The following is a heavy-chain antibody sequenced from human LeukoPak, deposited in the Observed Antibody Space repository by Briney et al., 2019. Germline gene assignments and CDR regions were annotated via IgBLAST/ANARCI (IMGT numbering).Heavy chain of an antibody. V-gene: IGHV4-61*01. CDR1: GGFVNSSIDY. Sequence: SETLSLTCTVSGGFVNSSIDYWSWIRQPPGKGLEWIGYIFHSGRTTYNPSLRSRVAISVDTSKNQFSVNLRSVTAADTAIYYCARAPWVTFIPRWFDPWGQGTLVTVSS. J-gene: IGHJ5*02. D-gene: IGHD3-16*01. CDR2: IFHSGRT. CDR3: ARAPWVTFIPRWFDP.